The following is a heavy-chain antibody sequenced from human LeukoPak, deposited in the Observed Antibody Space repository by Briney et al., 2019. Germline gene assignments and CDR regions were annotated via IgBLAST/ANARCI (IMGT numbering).Heavy chain of an antibody. CDR2: ISADNGNT. CDR3: ARGTYDSSGPNWFDP. Sequence: ASVKVSCKASGYTFTSYGIIWVRQGPGQGLEWMGWISADNGNTYYAQKLQGRVTMTTDTSTSTAYMELRSLRSDDTAVYYCARGTYDSSGPNWFDPWGQGTLVTVSS. D-gene: IGHD3-22*01. J-gene: IGHJ5*02. V-gene: IGHV1-18*01. CDR1: GYTFTSYG.